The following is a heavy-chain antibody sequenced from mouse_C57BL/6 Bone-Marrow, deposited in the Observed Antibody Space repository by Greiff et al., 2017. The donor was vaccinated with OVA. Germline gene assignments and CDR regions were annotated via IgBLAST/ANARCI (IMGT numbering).Heavy chain of an antibody. CDR2: INPYNGGT. CDR1: GYTFTDYY. Sequence: EVQLVESGPVLVKPGASVKMSCKASGYTFTDYYMNWVKQSHGKSLEWIGVINPYNGGTSYNQKFKGKATLTVDKSSSTAYMELNNLTAEDSAVYYCARWDFDYWGQGTTLTVSS. V-gene: IGHV1-19*01. J-gene: IGHJ2*01. CDR3: ARWDFDY.